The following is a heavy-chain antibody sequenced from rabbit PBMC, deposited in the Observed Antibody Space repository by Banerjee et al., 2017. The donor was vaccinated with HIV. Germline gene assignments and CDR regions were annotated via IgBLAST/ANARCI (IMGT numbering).Heavy chain of an antibody. CDR3: ARDLDGVIGWNFGW. CDR2: IAGDSSGFT. J-gene: IGHJ6*01. CDR1: GFSFSNSDY. D-gene: IGHD4-1*01. V-gene: IGHV1S40*01. Sequence: QSLEESGGDLVKPGASLTVTCTASGFSFSNSDYMCWVRQAPGKGLEWISCIAGDSSGFTYSATWAKGRFTISKTSSTTVTLQMTSLTAADTATYFCARDLDGVIGWNFGWWGPGTLVTVS.